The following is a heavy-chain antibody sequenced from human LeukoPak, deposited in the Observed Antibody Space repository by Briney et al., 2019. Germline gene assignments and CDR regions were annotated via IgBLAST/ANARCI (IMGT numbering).Heavy chain of an antibody. V-gene: IGHV4-39*01. Sequence: SETLSLTCTVSGGSISSSSYYWGWIRPPPGKGLEWIGSIYYSGSTYYNPSLKSRVTISVDTSKNQFSLKLSSVTAADTAVYYCARHITYYDILTGYYADYYYYYMDVWGKGTTVTVSS. CDR1: GGSISSSSYY. CDR3: ARHITYYDILTGYYADYYYYYMDV. D-gene: IGHD3-9*01. J-gene: IGHJ6*03. CDR2: IYYSGST.